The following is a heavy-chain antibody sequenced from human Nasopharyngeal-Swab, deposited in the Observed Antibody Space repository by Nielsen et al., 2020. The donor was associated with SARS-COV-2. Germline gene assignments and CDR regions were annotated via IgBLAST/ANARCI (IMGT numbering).Heavy chain of an antibody. V-gene: IGHV4-4*02. CDR2: IYHSGST. CDR1: GGSISSSNW. J-gene: IGHJ6*02. Sequence: SETLSLTCAVSGGSISSSNWWSWVRPPPGKGLEWIGEIYHSGSTNYNPSLKSRVTISVDKSKNQFSLKLSSVTAADTAVYYCARRITIFGVVIIREYGMDVWGQGTTVTVSS. CDR3: ARRITIFGVVIIREYGMDV. D-gene: IGHD3-3*01.